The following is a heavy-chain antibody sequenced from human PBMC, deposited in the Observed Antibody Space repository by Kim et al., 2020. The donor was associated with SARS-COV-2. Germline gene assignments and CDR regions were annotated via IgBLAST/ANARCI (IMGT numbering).Heavy chain of an antibody. Sequence: TKYAQKCQRRVTITRDTTASTAYMELSSLRSEATAVYYCARGSGWAFDYWGQGTLVTVAS. CDR3: ARGSGWAFDY. J-gene: IGHJ4*02. D-gene: IGHD6-19*01. CDR2: T. V-gene: IGHV1-3*01.